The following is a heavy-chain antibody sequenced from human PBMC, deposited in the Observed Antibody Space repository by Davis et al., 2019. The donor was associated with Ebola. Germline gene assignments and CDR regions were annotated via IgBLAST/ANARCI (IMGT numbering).Heavy chain of an antibody. V-gene: IGHV3-21*01. J-gene: IGHJ5*01. CDR2: ISSSSSYI. Sequence: GESLKISCAASGFTFSSYSMNWVRQAPGKGLEWVSSISSSSSYIYYADSVKGRFTISRDNAKNSLYLQMNSLRAEDTAVNYCARDRDYYDSSGYHPRGWFDSWGQGTLVTVSS. CDR1: GFTFSSYS. D-gene: IGHD3-22*01. CDR3: ARDRDYYDSSGYHPRGWFDS.